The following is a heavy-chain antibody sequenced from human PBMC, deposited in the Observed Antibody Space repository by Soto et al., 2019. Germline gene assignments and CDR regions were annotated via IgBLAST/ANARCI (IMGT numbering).Heavy chain of an antibody. V-gene: IGHV4-59*08. CDR3: ARHSLSGWFDP. CDR2: TYYSGSA. J-gene: IGHJ5*02. Sequence: SETLSLTCTISGGSINSDYWTWIRQPPGKGLEWIGYTYYSGSAKHNPSLKSRLTISVDTSKNQLSLKLSSVTAADTAVYYCARHSLSGWFDPWGQGTLVTAPQ. CDR1: GGSINSDY. D-gene: IGHD3-16*02.